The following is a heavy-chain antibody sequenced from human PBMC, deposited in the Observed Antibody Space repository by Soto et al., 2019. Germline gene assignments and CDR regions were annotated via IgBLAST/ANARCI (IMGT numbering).Heavy chain of an antibody. J-gene: IGHJ4*02. CDR2: ISYDGDNE. Sequence: QVQLVESGGGVVQPGRSLRLSCAASGFTFSNYGMHCVRQAPGKGLEWVAIISYDGDNEYYADSVRGRFTISRDNSKNTLYLQTNSLRHEDTAVYYCAKDGGPVYCNSPGCSAKHFDYWGQGTLVTVSS. CDR3: AKDGGPVYCNSPGCSAKHFDY. D-gene: IGHD2-2*01. CDR1: GFTFSNYG. V-gene: IGHV3-30*18.